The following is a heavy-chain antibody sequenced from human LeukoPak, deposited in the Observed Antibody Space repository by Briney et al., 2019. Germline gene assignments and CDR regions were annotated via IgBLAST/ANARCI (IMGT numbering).Heavy chain of an antibody. V-gene: IGHV1-2*06. D-gene: IGHD3-10*01. CDR1: GYTFTSYG. J-gene: IGHJ4*02. CDR3: ARVNSGSSSHY. CDR2: INPNSGGT. Sequence: ASVKVSCKASGYTFTSYGISWVRQAPGQGLEWMGRINPNSGGTNYAQKFQGRVTMTRDTSISTAYMELSRLRSDDTAVYYCARVNSGSSSHYWGQGTLVTVSS.